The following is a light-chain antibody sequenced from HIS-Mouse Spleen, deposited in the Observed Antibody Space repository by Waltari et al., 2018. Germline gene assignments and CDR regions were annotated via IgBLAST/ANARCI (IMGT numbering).Light chain of an antibody. CDR1: SSNLVNNY. V-gene: IGLV1-51*01. CDR3: GTWDSSLSAVV. CDR2: DNN. J-gene: IGLJ2*01. Sequence: QSVLTQPPSVSAAPGQKVTISCSGSSSNLVNNYVSRYQQHPGPAPKLLIYDNNKRPSGIPDRFAGSKSGTSATLGITGLQTGDEADYYCGTWDSSLSAVVFGGGTKLTVL.